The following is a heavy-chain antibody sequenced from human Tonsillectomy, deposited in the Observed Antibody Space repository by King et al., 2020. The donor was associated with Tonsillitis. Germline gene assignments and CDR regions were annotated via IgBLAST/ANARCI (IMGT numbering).Heavy chain of an antibody. CDR1: GGSISSSSYY. D-gene: IGHD2-2*01. J-gene: IGHJ6*02. CDR3: ARDCSSTSCFGVYYGMDV. Sequence: LQLQESGPGLVKPSETLSLTCTVSGGSISSSSYYWGWIRQPPGKGLEWIGSIYYSGSTYYNPSLKSRVTISVDTSKNRFSLKLSSVTAADTALYYCARDCSSTSCFGVYYGMDVWGQGTTVTVSS. CDR2: IYYSGST. V-gene: IGHV4-39*07.